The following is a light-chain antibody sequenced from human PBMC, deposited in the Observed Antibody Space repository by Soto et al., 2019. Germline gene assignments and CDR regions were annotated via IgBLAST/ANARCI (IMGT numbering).Light chain of an antibody. CDR1: QSISSTY. V-gene: IGKV3-20*01. Sequence: IVLTQSPGTLSLSPGERATLSCRASQSISSTYLTWYHQKPGQAPRLLIYDASRRATGIPDRFSGSGSGTDFSLTISRLEPEDFAVYYCQHYDSARWTFALGTKVDIK. CDR2: DAS. CDR3: QHYDSARWT. J-gene: IGKJ1*01.